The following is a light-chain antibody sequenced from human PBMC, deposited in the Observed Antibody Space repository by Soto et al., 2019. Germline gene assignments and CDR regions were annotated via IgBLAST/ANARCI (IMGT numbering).Light chain of an antibody. V-gene: IGKV3-15*01. CDR3: QQYNNWPWT. CDR2: GAS. CDR1: QSVNSN. Sequence: EIVTTQSPGTLSVSPEERATLSCRVSQSVNSNLAWYQQKPGQAPRLLIYGASARATGIPARFSGSGSGTEFTLTISSLQSEDFAVYYCQQYNNWPWTFGQGTKVDIK. J-gene: IGKJ1*01.